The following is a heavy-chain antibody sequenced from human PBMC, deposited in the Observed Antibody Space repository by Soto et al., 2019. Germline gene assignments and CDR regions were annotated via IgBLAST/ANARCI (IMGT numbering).Heavy chain of an antibody. D-gene: IGHD3-10*01. Sequence: ASVKVSCKASGGTFSSYAISWVRQAPGQGLEWMGGIIPIFGTANYAQKFQGRVTITADESTSTAYMELSSLRSEDTAVYYCARVGRSYYNDYYYGMDVWGQGTTVTVSS. CDR1: GGTFSSYA. CDR3: ARVGRSYYNDYYYGMDV. J-gene: IGHJ6*02. V-gene: IGHV1-69*13. CDR2: IIPIFGTA.